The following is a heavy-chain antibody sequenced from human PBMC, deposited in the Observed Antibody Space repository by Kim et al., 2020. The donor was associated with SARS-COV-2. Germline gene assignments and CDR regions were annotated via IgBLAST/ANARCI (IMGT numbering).Heavy chain of an antibody. Sequence: TYNADSVKGRFTISRDNAKDILSLKMNSRRAEDTALYFCTRGTVSAWYDFWGQGTLVTVSS. J-gene: IGHJ5*01. CDR2: T. V-gene: IGHV3-23*05. CDR3: TRGTVSAWYDF. D-gene: IGHD2-2*01.